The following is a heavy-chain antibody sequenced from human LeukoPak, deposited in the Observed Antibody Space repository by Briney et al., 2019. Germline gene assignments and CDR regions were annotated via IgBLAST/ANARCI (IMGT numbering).Heavy chain of an antibody. CDR1: GFTFSSYS. D-gene: IGHD6-13*01. V-gene: IGHV3-21*01. Sequence: GGSLRLSCAASGFTFSSYSMNWVRQAPGKGLEWVSSIGSSSSYIYYADSVKGRFTISRDNAKNSLYLQMNSLRAEDTAVYYCARDEAAAGTASHWGQGTLVTVSS. CDR3: ARDEAAAGTASH. CDR2: IGSSSSYI. J-gene: IGHJ4*02.